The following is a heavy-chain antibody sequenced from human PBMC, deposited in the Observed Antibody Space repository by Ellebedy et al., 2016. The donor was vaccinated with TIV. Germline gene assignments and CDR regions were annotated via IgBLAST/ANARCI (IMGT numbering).Heavy chain of an antibody. Sequence: GGSLRLSCVASGFTLSGYYMHWVRQVPGKGLVWLSRINTDGSSTSYADLVEGRLTISRDQAKNTVYLQIDRLRAEDTAVYYGARESFRYFYWDYWGQGTPVTVSS. CDR1: GFTLSGYY. CDR2: INTDGSST. D-gene: IGHD3-9*01. V-gene: IGHV3-74*01. J-gene: IGHJ4*02. CDR3: ARESFRYFYWDY.